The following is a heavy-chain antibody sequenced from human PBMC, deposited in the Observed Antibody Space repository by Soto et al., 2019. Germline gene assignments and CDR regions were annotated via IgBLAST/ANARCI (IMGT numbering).Heavy chain of an antibody. V-gene: IGHV4-30-2*01. J-gene: IGHJ4*02. Sequence: QLQLQESGSGLVKPSQTLSLTCAVSGGSISSGGYSWSWIRHPPGKGLEWIGYIYHSGSTYYNPSLNILVTISVDRDKNQFSLKLRSVTAADTAVYDCARGFAVTIFGVGIIREFDYCGQVTLVTVSS. D-gene: IGHD3-3*01. CDR2: IYHSGST. CDR1: GGSISSGGYS. CDR3: ARGFAVTIFGVGIIREFDY.